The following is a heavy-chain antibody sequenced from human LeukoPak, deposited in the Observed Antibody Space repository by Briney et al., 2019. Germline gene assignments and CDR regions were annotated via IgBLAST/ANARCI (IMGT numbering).Heavy chain of an antibody. CDR2: FDPEDGET. V-gene: IGHV1-24*01. CDR1: GYTLTELS. J-gene: IGHJ4*02. CDR3: ATEYSSGWYKGGFDY. Sequence: ASVKVSCKVSGYTLTELSMHWVRQAPGKGLEWMGGFDPEDGETIYAQKFQGRVTMTEEPSTDTAYMELSSLRSEDTAVYYCATEYSSGWYKGGFDYWGQGTLVTVSS. D-gene: IGHD6-19*01.